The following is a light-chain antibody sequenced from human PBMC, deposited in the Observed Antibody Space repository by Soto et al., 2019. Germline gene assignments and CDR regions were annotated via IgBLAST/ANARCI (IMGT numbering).Light chain of an antibody. Sequence: IVMTQSPLSLPVSPGEPASISCRSSQSLMTGSGHVYLDWYLQKPGQSPQLLIFFASNRASGVPDRFTGIVSGAVVTLNISRVETEDAGVYYCMQALLLPYTFGLGTHRDIK. V-gene: IGKV2-28*01. J-gene: IGKJ2*01. CDR2: FAS. CDR3: MQALLLPYT. CDR1: QSLMTGSGHVY.